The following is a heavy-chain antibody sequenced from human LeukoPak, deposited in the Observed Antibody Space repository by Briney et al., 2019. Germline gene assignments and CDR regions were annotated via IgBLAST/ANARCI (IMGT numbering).Heavy chain of an antibody. V-gene: IGHV1-2*02. CDR3: AKKYSSGPHAFDI. Sequence: ASVKVSCKASGHTFTGYYMHWVRQAPGQGLEWMGWINPNSGGTNYAQKFQGRVTMTRDTSISTAYMELSRLRSDDTAVYYCAKKYSSGPHAFDIWGQGTMVTVSS. J-gene: IGHJ3*02. D-gene: IGHD6-19*01. CDR2: INPNSGGT. CDR1: GHTFTGYY.